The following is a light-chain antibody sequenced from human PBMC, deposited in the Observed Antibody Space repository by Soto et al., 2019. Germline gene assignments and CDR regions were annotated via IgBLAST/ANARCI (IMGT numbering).Light chain of an antibody. Sequence: EIVMTQSPATLSVSPGERATLSCRASQSVSNNLAWYQQKPGQPPRLIIYRASTRATGIPARFSGSGSGTEFTLTISSLQSEDFAVYYCQQYNNWPLTFGGGTKVEIK. CDR3: QQYNNWPLT. CDR2: RAS. J-gene: IGKJ4*01. CDR1: QSVSNN. V-gene: IGKV3-15*01.